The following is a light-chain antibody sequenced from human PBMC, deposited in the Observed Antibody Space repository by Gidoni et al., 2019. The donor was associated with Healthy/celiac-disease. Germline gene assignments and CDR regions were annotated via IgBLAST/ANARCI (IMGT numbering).Light chain of an antibody. Sequence: EIVLTQSPGTLSLSPGERATLSCRASQSISSYLAWYQQKPGQAPRLLIYDASNRATGIPARFSGSGSGTDFTLTISSLETEDFAVYYCQQRSNWQGLTFGGGTKVEIK. J-gene: IGKJ4*01. CDR2: DAS. CDR1: QSISSY. V-gene: IGKV3-11*01. CDR3: QQRSNWQGLT.